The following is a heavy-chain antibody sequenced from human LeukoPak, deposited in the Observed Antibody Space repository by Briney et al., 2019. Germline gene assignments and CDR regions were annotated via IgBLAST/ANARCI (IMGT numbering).Heavy chain of an antibody. Sequence: GASVKVSCKASGYSFTNYDINWVRQATGQGLEWMGWMNPKSGDTGYSQKFQGRVFITRDTSINTAYMELSSLRSEDTAVYYCARGWLRDYYYYYMDVWGKGTTVTVSS. V-gene: IGHV1-8*03. D-gene: IGHD5-12*01. CDR1: GYSFTNYD. CDR2: MNPKSGDT. CDR3: ARGWLRDYYYYYMDV. J-gene: IGHJ6*03.